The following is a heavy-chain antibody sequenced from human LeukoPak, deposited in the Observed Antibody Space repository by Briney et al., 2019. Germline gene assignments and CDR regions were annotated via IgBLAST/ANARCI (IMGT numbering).Heavy chain of an antibody. CDR3: ARDTFQPGLIDS. V-gene: IGHV3-21*05. D-gene: IGHD2-2*01. CDR1: GFTFSLYA. J-gene: IGHJ4*02. CDR2: INDDSSDI. Sequence: PGGSLRLSCAASGFTFSLYAMNWVRQAPGKGLEWASYINDDSSDIHYAGSVKGRFTISRDNARNTLHLQLSSLRPEDTAVYYCARDTFQPGLIDSWGQGTLVIVFS.